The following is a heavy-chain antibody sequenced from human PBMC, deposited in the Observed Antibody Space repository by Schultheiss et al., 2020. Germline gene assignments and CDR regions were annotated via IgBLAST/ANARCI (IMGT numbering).Heavy chain of an antibody. Sequence: ASVKVSCKASGGTFSSYGISWVRQAPGQGLEWMGWISAYNGNTNYAQKLQGRVTMTTDTSTSTAYMELRSLRSDDTAVYYCARQTTVTPGHGMDVWGQGTTVTVSS. D-gene: IGHD4-17*01. CDR1: GGTFSSYG. CDR3: ARQTTVTPGHGMDV. CDR2: ISAYNGNT. J-gene: IGHJ6*02. V-gene: IGHV1-18*01.